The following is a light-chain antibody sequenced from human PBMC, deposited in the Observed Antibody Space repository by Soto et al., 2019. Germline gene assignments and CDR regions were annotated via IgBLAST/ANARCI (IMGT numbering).Light chain of an antibody. V-gene: IGKV3-20*01. Sequence: EIVLTQSPGTLSLSPGERVTLSCRASQGVTSNYLAWYQQRPGQAPRLLIYDVSNRATGIPDRFSGGGSGTDFTLTISRLEPEDFAMYYCQQYGSSSPTTFGQGTRLEIE. CDR3: QQYGSSSPTT. CDR2: DVS. CDR1: QGVTSNY. J-gene: IGKJ5*01.